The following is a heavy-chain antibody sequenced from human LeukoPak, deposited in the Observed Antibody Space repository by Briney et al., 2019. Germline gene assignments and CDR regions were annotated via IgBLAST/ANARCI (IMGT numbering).Heavy chain of an antibody. CDR1: GFTFSSYA. D-gene: IGHD6-13*01. CDR3: ASAKAGTDAFDI. CDR2: ISGSGGST. V-gene: IGHV3-23*01. J-gene: IGHJ3*02. Sequence: PGGPLRLSCAASGFTFSSYAMSWVRQAPGKGLEWVSAISGSGGSTYYADSVKGRFTISRDNAKNSLYLQMNSLRAEDTAVYYCASAKAGTDAFDIWGQGTMVTVSS.